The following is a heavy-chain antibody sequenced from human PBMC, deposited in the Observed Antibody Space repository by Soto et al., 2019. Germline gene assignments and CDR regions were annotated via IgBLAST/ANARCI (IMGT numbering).Heavy chain of an antibody. CDR3: ASQTSGYYYYGMDV. Sequence: EVQLVESGGGLVKPGGSLRLSCAASGFTSSSYSMDWVRQAPGKGLEWVSSISSSSTYIHYADSVKGRFTISRDKATNSLYLQMNSLSAEDTAVYYCASQTSGYYYYGMDVWGHGTTLTVSS. J-gene: IGHJ6*02. CDR2: ISSSSTYI. CDR1: GFTSSSYS. V-gene: IGHV3-21*01.